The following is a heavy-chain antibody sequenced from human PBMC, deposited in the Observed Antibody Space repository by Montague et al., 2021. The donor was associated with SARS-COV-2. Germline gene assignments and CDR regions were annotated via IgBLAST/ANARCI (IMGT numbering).Heavy chain of an antibody. D-gene: IGHD5-18*01. Sequence: SETLSLTCTISGGSVSPYYWSWIRQPPGKGLGWIGYMHYRGTTNYNPSLESRVTMSLDTSENQFSLKLTSVTAAETAVYFCARGRDERGYSFGYYYFDLWGQGTLVTVSS. V-gene: IGHV4-59*02. CDR2: MHYRGTT. CDR1: GGSVSPYY. CDR3: ARGRDERGYSFGYYYFDL. J-gene: IGHJ4*02.